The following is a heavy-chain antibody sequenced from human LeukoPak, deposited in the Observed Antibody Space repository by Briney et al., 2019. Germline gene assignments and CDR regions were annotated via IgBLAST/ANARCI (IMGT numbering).Heavy chain of an antibody. CDR3: ARDEGNWFDP. Sequence: SETLSLTCTVSSASISSYYWNWIRQPPGKGLEWIGYIYSRGNTNSNPSLKSRVTISVDSSKNQVSLKLSSVTAADTAVYFCARDEGNWFDPWGQGTLVTVSS. CDR1: SASISSYY. V-gene: IGHV4-59*01. CDR2: IYSRGNT. J-gene: IGHJ5*02.